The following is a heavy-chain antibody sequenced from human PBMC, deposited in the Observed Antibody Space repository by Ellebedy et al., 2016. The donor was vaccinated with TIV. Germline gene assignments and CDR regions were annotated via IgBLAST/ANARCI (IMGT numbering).Heavy chain of an antibody. CDR2: IYYSGST. V-gene: IGHV4-59*01. CDR3: ARGRFDGAVTTRVRFDP. Sequence: SETLSLTCTVSGGSISSYYWSWIRQPPGKGLEWIGYIYYSGSTNYNPSLKSRVTISVDTSKNQFSLKLSSVTAADTAVYYCARGRFDGAVTTRVRFDPWGQGTLVTVSS. CDR1: GGSISSYY. J-gene: IGHJ5*02. D-gene: IGHD4-17*01.